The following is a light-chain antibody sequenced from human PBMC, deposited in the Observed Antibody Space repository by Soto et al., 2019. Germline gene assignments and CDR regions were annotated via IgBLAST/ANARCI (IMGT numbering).Light chain of an antibody. CDR3: QQYNTWPPRYT. V-gene: IGKV3-15*01. CDR1: QSVSSY. Sequence: EIVMTQSPATLSVSPGERATLSCRASQSVSSYLAWYQQRPGQPPRLLIYRASTRATGIPARFSGSGSGTEFSLTISSLQSEDFAVYYCQQYNTWPPRYTFGQGTKLEI. CDR2: RAS. J-gene: IGKJ2*01.